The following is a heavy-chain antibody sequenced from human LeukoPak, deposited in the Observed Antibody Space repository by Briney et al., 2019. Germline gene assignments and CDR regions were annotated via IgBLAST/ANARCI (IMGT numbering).Heavy chain of an antibody. D-gene: IGHD6-6*01. Sequence: GGSLRLSCAASGFTFSSYAMHSVRQAPGKGLEYVSAISSNGGSTYYANSVKGRFTISRDNSKNTLFLQMGSLRAEDMAVYYCARGGSIAARPIDYWGQGTLVTVSS. J-gene: IGHJ4*02. CDR2: ISSNGGST. V-gene: IGHV3-64*01. CDR1: GFTFSSYA. CDR3: ARGGSIAARPIDY.